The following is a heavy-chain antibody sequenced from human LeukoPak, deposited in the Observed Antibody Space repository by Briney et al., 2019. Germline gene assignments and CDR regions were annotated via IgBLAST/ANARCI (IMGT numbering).Heavy chain of an antibody. V-gene: IGHV4-4*07. CDR2: MYTSGST. CDR3: ARVRFLEAITNPPDYYYYYMDV. Sequence: NPSETLSLTFSVSGGSMNTHYWNSIRQPAGKGLEWIGRMYTSGSTNHNPSLKSRVIMSLDTSKSQFSLSLSSVTAADTAVYYCARVRFLEAITNPPDYYYYYMDVWGKGTTVTVSS. CDR1: GGSMNTHY. D-gene: IGHD3-3*01. J-gene: IGHJ6*03.